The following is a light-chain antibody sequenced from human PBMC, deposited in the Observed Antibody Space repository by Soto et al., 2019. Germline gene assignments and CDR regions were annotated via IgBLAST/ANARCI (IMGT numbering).Light chain of an antibody. V-gene: IGLV1-40*01. Sequence: QSVLTQPPSVSGAPGQRVTISCSGSISNIGAGSDIHWYKQLPGTAPKLLIYDNNNRPSGVPDRFSGSRSGTSASLAITGLQAEDEANYYCQSYDTSLSGSVFGGGTKVTVL. CDR1: ISNIGAGSD. CDR3: QSYDTSLSGSV. CDR2: DNN. J-gene: IGLJ3*02.